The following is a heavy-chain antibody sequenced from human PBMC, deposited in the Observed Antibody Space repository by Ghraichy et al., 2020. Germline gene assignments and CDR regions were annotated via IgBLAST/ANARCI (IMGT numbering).Heavy chain of an antibody. D-gene: IGHD3-3*01. CDR3: ARVIYDFWSGYLSLKGYYMDV. V-gene: IGHV3-20*04. CDR2: INWNGGST. J-gene: IGHJ6*03. CDR1: GFTFDDYG. Sequence: GGSLRLSCAASGFTFDDYGMSWVRQAPGKGLEWVSGINWNGGSTGYADSVKGRFTISRDNAKNSLYLQMNSLRAEDTALYYCARVIYDFWSGYLSLKGYYMDVWGKGTTVTVSS.